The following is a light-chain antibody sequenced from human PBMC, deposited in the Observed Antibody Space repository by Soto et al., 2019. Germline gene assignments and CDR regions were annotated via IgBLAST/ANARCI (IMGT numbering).Light chain of an antibody. CDR2: GAS. CDR1: QSVSSN. CDR3: QQYNNWPET. V-gene: IGKV3-15*01. Sequence: EIVMTQSPATLSVSPRERATLSCRASQSVSSNLAWYQQKPGQAPRLLIYGASTRATGIPGRFSGSGSGTEFTLSISSLQSEDFAVYYSQQYNNWPETFGQGTKVEIK. J-gene: IGKJ1*01.